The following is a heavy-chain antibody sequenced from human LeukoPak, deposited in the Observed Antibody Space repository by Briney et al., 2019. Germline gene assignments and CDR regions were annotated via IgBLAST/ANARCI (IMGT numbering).Heavy chain of an antibody. CDR3: ARGGTTVTPGLLWFDP. D-gene: IGHD4-17*01. Sequence: SETLSLTCTVSGGSISSFYWSWIRQPPGKGLEWIGYIYYSGSTKYNPSLKSRVTISVDTSKNQFSLKLSSVTAADTAVYYCARGGTTVTPGLLWFDPWGQGTLVTVSS. CDR2: IYYSGST. J-gene: IGHJ5*02. V-gene: IGHV4-59*01. CDR1: GGSISSFY.